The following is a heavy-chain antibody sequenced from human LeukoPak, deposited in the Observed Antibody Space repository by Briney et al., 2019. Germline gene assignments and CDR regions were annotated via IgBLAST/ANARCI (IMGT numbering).Heavy chain of an antibody. J-gene: IGHJ3*02. CDR3: ARREEKAAAGLNAFDI. CDR1: GGSFSGYY. D-gene: IGHD6-13*01. V-gene: IGHV4-34*01. Sequence: SETLSLTCAVYGGSFSGYYWSWIRQPPGKGLEWIGEINHRGSTNYNPSLKSRVTISVDTSKNQFSLKLSSVTAADTAVYYCARREEKAAAGLNAFDIWGQGTMVTVSS. CDR2: INHRGST.